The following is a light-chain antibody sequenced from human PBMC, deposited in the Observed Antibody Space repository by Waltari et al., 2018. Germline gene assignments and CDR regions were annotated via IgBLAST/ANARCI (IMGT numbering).Light chain of an antibody. CDR2: DSS. V-gene: IGKV3-20*01. CDR1: QSVGRY. Sequence: EIVLTQSPATRSLSPGERATLSCRASQSVGRYLAWYQQKRGQAPRLLIYDSSSGATGIPDRFRGSGSGTDFSLTISRLEPEDFAVYYCQKYVSLPATFGQGTKVEIK. CDR3: QKYVSLPAT. J-gene: IGKJ1*01.